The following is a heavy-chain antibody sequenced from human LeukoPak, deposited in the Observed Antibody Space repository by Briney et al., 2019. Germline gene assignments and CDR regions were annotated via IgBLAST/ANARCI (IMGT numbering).Heavy chain of an antibody. D-gene: IGHD3-16*01. Sequence: GGSLRLSCAASGFTFNNYAIHWVRQAPGKGLEWVAFIRYDGSNKYYADSVKGRFTISRDNSKNTLYLQMNSLRAEDTAVYYCAKDQSRGYDYVWGSYDYWGQGTLVTVSS. CDR1: GFTFNNYA. J-gene: IGHJ4*02. CDR2: IRYDGSNK. V-gene: IGHV3-30*02. CDR3: AKDQSRGYDYVWGSYDY.